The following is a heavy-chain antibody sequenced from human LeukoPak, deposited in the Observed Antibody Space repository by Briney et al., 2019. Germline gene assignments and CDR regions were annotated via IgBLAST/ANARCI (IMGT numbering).Heavy chain of an antibody. V-gene: IGHV3-64D*06. D-gene: IGHD3-10*01. CDR2: ISSDGGST. Sequence: PAGSLRLSCSASGFTFSTYGMHWVRQAPGKGLEYVSSISSDGGSTYYADSVKGRFTISRDNSKNTLYLQVNSLRPEDTAVYYCVKDQSGSGRWWGQGTLVTVSA. CDR3: VKDQSGSGRW. CDR1: GFTFSTYG. J-gene: IGHJ4*02.